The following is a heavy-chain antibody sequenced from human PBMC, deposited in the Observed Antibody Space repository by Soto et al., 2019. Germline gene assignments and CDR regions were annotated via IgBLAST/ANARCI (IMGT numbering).Heavy chain of an antibody. J-gene: IGHJ6*02. Sequence: QVQLVQSGAEVKKPGASVKVSCKASGYTFTSYDINWVRQATGQGLEWMGWMNPNSGNTGYAQKFQGRVTMTRNTSISTAYMELSSLRSEDTAVYYCASGAVKYPLWYYGMDVWGQGTTVTVSS. D-gene: IGHD2-2*01. CDR1: GYTFTSYD. CDR2: MNPNSGNT. V-gene: IGHV1-8*01. CDR3: ASGAVKYPLWYYGMDV.